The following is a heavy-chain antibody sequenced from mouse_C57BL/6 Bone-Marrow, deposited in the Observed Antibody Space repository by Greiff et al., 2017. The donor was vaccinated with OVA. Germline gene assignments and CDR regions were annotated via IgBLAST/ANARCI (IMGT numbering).Heavy chain of an antibody. CDR2: INPSTGGT. Sequence: VQLQQSGPELVKPGASVKISCKASGYSFTGYYMHWVKQSPEKSLEWIGEINPSTGGTTYNQKFKAKATLTVDKSSSTAYMQLKGLTSEDSAVYYCARGGTSPFAYGGQGTLVTVTA. CDR3: ARGGTSPFAY. J-gene: IGHJ3*01. V-gene: IGHV1-42*01. D-gene: IGHD4-1*01. CDR1: GYSFTGYY.